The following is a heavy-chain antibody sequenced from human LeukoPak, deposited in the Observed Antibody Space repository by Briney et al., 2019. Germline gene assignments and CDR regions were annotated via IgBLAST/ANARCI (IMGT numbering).Heavy chain of an antibody. V-gene: IGHV3-21*01. CDR2: ISSSSSYI. Sequence: GGSLRLSCAASGFTFSSYSMNWVRQAPGKGLELDSSISSSSSYIYYADSVKGRFTISRDNAKNSLYLQMNSLRAEDTAVYYFGRDRDGRNFGDHWGQGTLVTVSS. J-gene: IGHJ4*02. CDR1: GFTFSSYS. D-gene: IGHD3-10*01. CDR3: GRDRDGRNFGDH.